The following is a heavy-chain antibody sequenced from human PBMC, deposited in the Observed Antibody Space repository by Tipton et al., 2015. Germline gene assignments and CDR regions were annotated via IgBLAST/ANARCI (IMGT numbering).Heavy chain of an antibody. CDR2: IHHSGST. J-gene: IGHJ4*02. CDR3: ARQGWNSTGSYSGG. D-gene: IGHD3-22*01. CDR1: GFTFSSYG. Sequence: GSLRLSCAASGFTFSSYGMHWVRQPPGKGLEWIGEIHHSGSTTYNASLKSRVTMSVDKSKNHFSLKLTSVTATDTAVYYCARQGWNSTGSYSGGWGQGTLVTVSS. V-gene: IGHV4-4*02.